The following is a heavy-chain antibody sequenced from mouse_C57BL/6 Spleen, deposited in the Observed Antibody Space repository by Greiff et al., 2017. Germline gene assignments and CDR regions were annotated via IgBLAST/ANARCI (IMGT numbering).Heavy chain of an antibody. J-gene: IGHJ3*01. D-gene: IGHD2-3*01. CDR3: TRDDGYYPAWFAY. CDR2: IRNKANNHAT. CDR1: GFTFSDAW. Sequence: EVQLVESGGGLVQPGGSMKLSCAASGFTFSDAWMDWVRQSPEKGLEWVAEIRNKANNHATYYAESVKGRFTISRDDSKSSVYLQMNSLRAEDTGIYYCTRDDGYYPAWFAYWGQGTLVTVSA. V-gene: IGHV6-6*01.